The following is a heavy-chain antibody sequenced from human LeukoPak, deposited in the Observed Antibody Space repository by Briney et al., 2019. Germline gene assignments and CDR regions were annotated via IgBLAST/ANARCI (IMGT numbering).Heavy chain of an antibody. J-gene: IGHJ3*02. CDR2: IKQDGSEK. CDR1: GFTFGSYW. CDR3: AREGGGYCSGTTCYKAFDI. D-gene: IGHD2-2*02. V-gene: IGHV3-7*01. Sequence: GGSLRLSCAASGFTFGSYWMSWVRQAPGKGLKWVANIKQDGSEKYYVGSVKGRFTISRDNAKNSLDLQMSSLRAEDTAVYYCAREGGGYCSGTTCYKAFDIWGQGTMVTVSS.